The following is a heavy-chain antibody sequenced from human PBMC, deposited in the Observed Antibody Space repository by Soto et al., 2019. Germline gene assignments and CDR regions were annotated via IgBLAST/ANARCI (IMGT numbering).Heavy chain of an antibody. D-gene: IGHD5-12*01. CDR1: GFTFSSYD. J-gene: IGHJ6*02. CDR2: IGTAGET. CDR3: ARAGSYDGYYYGMDA. V-gene: IGHV3-13*01. Sequence: GGSLRLSCAASGFTFSSYDMHWVRQATGKGLEWVSAIGTAGETYYPGSVKGRFTISRENAKNSLYLQMNSLRAEDTAVYYCARAGSYDGYYYGMDAWGQGTTVTVSS.